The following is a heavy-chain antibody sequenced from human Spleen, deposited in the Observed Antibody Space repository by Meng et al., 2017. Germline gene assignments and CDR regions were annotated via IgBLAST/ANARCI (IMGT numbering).Heavy chain of an antibody. D-gene: IGHD1-26*01. CDR3: ARGVYSGSYAGACDI. CDR1: GGSFSGYY. V-gene: IGHV4-34*01. Sequence: SETLSLTCAVYGGSFSGYYWSWIRQPPGKGLEWIGEINHSGSHNYNPSLKSRVTISVDTSKNQFSLKLSSVTAADTAVYYCARGVYSGSYAGACDIWGQGTMVTVSS. CDR2: INHSGSH. J-gene: IGHJ3*02.